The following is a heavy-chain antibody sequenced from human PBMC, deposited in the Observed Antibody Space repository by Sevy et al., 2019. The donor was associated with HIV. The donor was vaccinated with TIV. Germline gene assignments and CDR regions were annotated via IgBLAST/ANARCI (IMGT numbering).Heavy chain of an antibody. CDR1: GYTFTSYG. J-gene: IGHJ4*02. CDR3: ASVVFIYNILTGYRLYYFDY. D-gene: IGHD3-9*01. V-gene: IGHV1-18*01. Sequence: ASVKVSCKASGYTFTSYGISWVRQAPGQGLEWMGWISAYNGNTNYAQKLQGRVTMTTDTSTISAYMELRSLGTDDTAVDYCASVVFIYNILTGYRLYYFDYWGQGTLVTVSS. CDR2: ISAYNGNT.